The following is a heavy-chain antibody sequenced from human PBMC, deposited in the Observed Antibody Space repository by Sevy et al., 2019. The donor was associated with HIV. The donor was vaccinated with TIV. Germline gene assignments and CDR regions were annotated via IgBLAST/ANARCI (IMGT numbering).Heavy chain of an antibody. Sequence: GGSLRLSCAASGFTFSSYWMSWVRQAPGKGLEWVANISHDGSDKYYVDSVKGRFTISRDNAKNSLYLQMNSPRVEDTAVYYCARVHLDSVSYWDAFDIWGQGTMVTVSS. D-gene: IGHD1-26*01. J-gene: IGHJ3*02. V-gene: IGHV3-7*01. CDR1: GFTFSSYW. CDR3: ARVHLDSVSYWDAFDI. CDR2: ISHDGSDK.